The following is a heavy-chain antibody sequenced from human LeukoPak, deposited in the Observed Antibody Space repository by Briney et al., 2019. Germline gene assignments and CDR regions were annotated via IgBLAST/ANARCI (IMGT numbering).Heavy chain of an antibody. CDR3: TTVYSDSSGYYFNYCDY. CDR2: IKSKTDGETT. V-gene: IGHV3-15*01. Sequence: PSETLSLTCTVSGGPISGHYWSWVRQAPGKGLEWVGRIKSKTDGETTDYAAPVKGRFTISRDDSKNTLYLQMNSLKTEDTAVYYCTTVYSDSSGYYFNYCDYWGQGTLVTVST. CDR1: GGPISGHY. J-gene: IGHJ4*02. D-gene: IGHD3-22*01.